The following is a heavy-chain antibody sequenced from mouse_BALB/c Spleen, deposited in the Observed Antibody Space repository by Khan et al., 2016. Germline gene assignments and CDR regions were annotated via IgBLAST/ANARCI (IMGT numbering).Heavy chain of an antibody. CDR3: ARTPTAYYAMDY. CDR1: GYSITSDYA. D-gene: IGHD1-2*01. J-gene: IGHJ4*01. V-gene: IGHV3-2*02. Sequence: EVQLQESGPGLVKPSQSLSLTCTVTGYSITSDYAWNWIRQFPGNKLEWMGYIIYSGSTRYYPSLKSRISVTRDTSKNQFFLQLNSVTTEDTDTYYCARTPTAYYAMDYWGQGTSVTVSS. CDR2: IIYSGST.